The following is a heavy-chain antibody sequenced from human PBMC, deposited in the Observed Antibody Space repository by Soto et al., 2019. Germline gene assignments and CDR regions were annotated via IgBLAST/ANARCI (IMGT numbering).Heavy chain of an antibody. J-gene: IGHJ4*02. CDR3: AKDLIRGDGYEDPDY. Sequence: PGGALRLFCAASGFVVSNYAMFWFRQAPGRGLEWVSTIYAAGGSKYYAGSVKGRFTVSRDNSRDTLFLQMDSLRVEDTAIYFCAKDLIRGDGYEDPDYWGQGPLFPASS. V-gene: IGHV3-23*01. CDR1: GFVVSNYA. CDR2: IYAAGGSK. D-gene: IGHD3-10*01.